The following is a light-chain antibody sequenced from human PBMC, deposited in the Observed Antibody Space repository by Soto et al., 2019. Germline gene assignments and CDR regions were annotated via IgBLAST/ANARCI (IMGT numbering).Light chain of an antibody. CDR3: QQYGSSRT. V-gene: IGKV2-28*01. CDR2: LGS. J-gene: IGKJ1*01. CDR1: QTLLHSNGYNY. Sequence: IALTQSPLSLSVTPGEPASISCRSSQTLLHSNGYNYLNWYLQKPGQSPQLLIYLGSNRASGVPDRFSGSGSGTDFTLTITRLEPEDFAVYYCQQYGSSRTFGQGTKVDIK.